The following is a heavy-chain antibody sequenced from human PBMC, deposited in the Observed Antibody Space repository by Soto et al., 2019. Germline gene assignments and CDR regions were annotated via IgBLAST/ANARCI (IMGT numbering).Heavy chain of an antibody. D-gene: IGHD1-26*01. Sequence: SETLSLTCVVSGTSLSTSNWWSWVRQPPGKGLEWIGEIYHTGSASYSPSLKSRVSMSIDKSKNQFSLRLTDVTAADTAKYYCARGPRSGSYSVDGFDVWGQGTVVTVS. CDR1: GTSLSTSNW. J-gene: IGHJ3*01. V-gene: IGHV4-4*02. CDR3: ARGPRSGSYSVDGFDV. CDR2: IYHTGSA.